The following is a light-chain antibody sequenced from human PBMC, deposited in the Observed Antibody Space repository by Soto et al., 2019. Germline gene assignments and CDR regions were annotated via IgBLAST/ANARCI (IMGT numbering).Light chain of an antibody. Sequence: QMTQSPSSLSASVGDRVTITCRATQTISNYLNWYQQKPGKAPKLLIYAASRLQSGVPSRFSGSGSGTDFTLTISSLQPADFATYYCQQSYSTWTFGQGTKVEIK. CDR3: QQSYSTWT. CDR2: AAS. J-gene: IGKJ1*01. V-gene: IGKV1-39*01. CDR1: QTISNY.